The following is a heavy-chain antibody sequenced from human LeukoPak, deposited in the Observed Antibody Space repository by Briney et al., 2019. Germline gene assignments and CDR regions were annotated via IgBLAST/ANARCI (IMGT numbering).Heavy chain of an antibody. CDR3: ARDRRCSGGSCYSGYYYYYGMDV. J-gene: IGHJ6*02. D-gene: IGHD2-15*01. CDR2: ISSSGDYI. Sequence: PGGSLRLSCAASGFTFSSYGINWVRQAPGKGLEWVSAISSSGDYIYYADSVKGRFTISRDNPKNTLYLQMNSLRAEDTAVYYCARDRRCSGGSCYSGYYYYYGMDVWGQGTTVTVSS. CDR1: GFTFSSYG. V-gene: IGHV3-21*01.